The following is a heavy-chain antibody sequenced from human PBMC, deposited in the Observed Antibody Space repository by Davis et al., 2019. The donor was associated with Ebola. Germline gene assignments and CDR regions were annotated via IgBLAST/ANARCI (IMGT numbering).Heavy chain of an antibody. CDR3: AKEENYYDSSGYSNYFDY. CDR2: IKQDGSEK. V-gene: IGHV3-7*03. CDR1: GFTFSSYW. J-gene: IGHJ4*02. D-gene: IGHD3-22*01. Sequence: PGGSLRLSCAASGFTFSSYWMSWVRQAPGKGLEWVANIKQDGSEKYYVDSVKGRFTISRDNSKNTLYLQMNSLRAEDTAVYYCAKEENYYDSSGYSNYFDYWGQGTLVTVSS.